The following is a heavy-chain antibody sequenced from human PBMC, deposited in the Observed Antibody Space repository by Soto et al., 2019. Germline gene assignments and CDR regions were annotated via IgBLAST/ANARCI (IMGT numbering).Heavy chain of an antibody. CDR2: INHSGST. CDR1: GGSFSGYY. Sequence: QVQLQQWGAGLLKPSETLSLTCAVYGGSFSGYYWSWVRQPPGKGLEWIGEINHSGSTNYNPALKSRVTKSVDTSKNQFSLKLSSVTAADTAVYYCGRTGGSYHSFGYWGQGTLVTVSS. V-gene: IGHV4-34*01. J-gene: IGHJ4*02. D-gene: IGHD1-26*01. CDR3: GRTGGSYHSFGY.